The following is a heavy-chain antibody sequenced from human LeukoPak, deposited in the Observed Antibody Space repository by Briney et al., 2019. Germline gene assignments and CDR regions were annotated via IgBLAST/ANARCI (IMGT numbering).Heavy chain of an antibody. D-gene: IGHD2-21*02. CDR3: ARAYCGGDCNNHPDPYYFDY. V-gene: IGHV4-4*07. J-gene: IGHJ4*02. Sequence: SETLSLTCTVSSGSISSYYWSWIRQPAGKGLEWIGRIYTSGSTNYNPSLKSRVTMSVDTSKNQFSLKLSSVTAADTAVYYCARAYCGGDCNNHPDPYYFDYWGQGTLVTVSS. CDR1: SGSISSYY. CDR2: IYTSGST.